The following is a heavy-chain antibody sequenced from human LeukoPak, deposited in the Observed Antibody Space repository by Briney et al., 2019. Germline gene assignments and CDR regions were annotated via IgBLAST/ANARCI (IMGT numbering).Heavy chain of an antibody. CDR3: ARGRVYSSSTVEYFQH. V-gene: IGHV3-30-3*01. CDR1: GFTFSSYA. Sequence: GGSLRLSCAASGFTFSSYAMHWVRQAPGKGLEWVADISYDGSNKYYADSVKGRFTISRDNSKNTLYLQMNSLRAEDTAVYYCARGRVYSSSTVEYFQHWGQGTLVTVSS. CDR2: ISYDGSNK. J-gene: IGHJ1*01. D-gene: IGHD6-6*01.